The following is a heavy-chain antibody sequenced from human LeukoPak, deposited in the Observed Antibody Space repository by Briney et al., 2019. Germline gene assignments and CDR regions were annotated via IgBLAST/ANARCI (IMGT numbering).Heavy chain of an antibody. CDR3: ARGIGVGGGDNWFDP. Sequence: ASVKVSCKASGYTFTSFGIIWVRQAPGQGLEWMGWISAYNGNTNYAQKVQGRITLTTDRSTSTAYMELRSLRPDDTAVYYCARGIGVGGGDNWFDPWGQGTLVTVSS. CDR1: GYTFTSFG. V-gene: IGHV1-18*01. D-gene: IGHD3-10*01. CDR2: ISAYNGNT. J-gene: IGHJ5*02.